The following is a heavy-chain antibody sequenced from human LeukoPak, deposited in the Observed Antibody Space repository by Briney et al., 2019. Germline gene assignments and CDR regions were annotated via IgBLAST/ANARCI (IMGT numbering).Heavy chain of an antibody. J-gene: IGHJ4*02. CDR3: ARDRGPWFGGYYFDY. CDR2: IKQDGSEK. D-gene: IGHD3-10*01. V-gene: IGHV3-7*01. Sequence: GGSLRLSCAASGFTFSSYWMSWVRQAPGKGLEWVANIKQDGSEKYYVDSVKGRFTISRDNAKNSLYLQMNSLRAEDTAVYYCARDRGPWFGGYYFDYWGQGTLVTVSS. CDR1: GFTFSSYW.